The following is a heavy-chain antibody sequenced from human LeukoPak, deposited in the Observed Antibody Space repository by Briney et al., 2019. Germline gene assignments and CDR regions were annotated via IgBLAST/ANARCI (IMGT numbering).Heavy chain of an antibody. D-gene: IGHD3-16*01. CDR1: GGTFSSYA. Sequence: SVKVSCKASGGTFSSYAISWVRQAPGQGLEWMGGIIPIFGTADYAQKFQGRVTITTDESTSTAYMELSSLRSEDTAVYYCASPVRLGYYYYMDVWGKGTTVTVSS. V-gene: IGHV1-69*05. CDR2: IIPIFGTA. CDR3: ASPVRLGYYYYMDV. J-gene: IGHJ6*03.